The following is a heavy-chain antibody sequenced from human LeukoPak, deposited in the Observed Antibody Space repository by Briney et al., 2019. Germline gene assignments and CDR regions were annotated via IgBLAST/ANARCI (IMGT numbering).Heavy chain of an antibody. CDR3: AKGYYFDY. CDR2: ISYDGSNK. CDR1: GFTFSSYG. V-gene: IGHV3-30*18. Sequence: GSLRLSCAASGFTFSSYGMHWVRQAPGKGLEWVAVISYDGSNKYYADSVKGRFTISRDNSKNTLYLQMNSLRAEDTAVYYCAKGYYFDYWGQGTLVTVSS. J-gene: IGHJ4*02.